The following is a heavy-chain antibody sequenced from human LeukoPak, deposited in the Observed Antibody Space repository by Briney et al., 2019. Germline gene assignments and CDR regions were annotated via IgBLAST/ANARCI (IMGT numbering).Heavy chain of an antibody. D-gene: IGHD6-19*01. J-gene: IGHJ4*02. CDR2: IYYSGST. V-gene: IGHV4-39*01. CDR3: ARLSFGWYPFDY. CDR1: GGSISSSSYY. Sequence: PSETLSLTCTVSGGSISSSSYYWGWIRQPPGKGLEWIGSIYYSGSTYYNPSLKSRVTISVDTSKNQFSLKLSSVTAADTAVYYCARLSFGWYPFDYWGQGTLVTVSS.